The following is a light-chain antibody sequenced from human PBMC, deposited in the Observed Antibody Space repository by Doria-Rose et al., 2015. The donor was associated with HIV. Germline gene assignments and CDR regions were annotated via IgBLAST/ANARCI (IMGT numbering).Light chain of an antibody. CDR2: DAS. J-gene: IGKJ5*01. V-gene: IGKV3-20*01. CDR1: QRVKSSY. Sequence: TQSPGTLSLSPGERATLSCRASQRVKSSYLAWYQQKPSQAPRLLIYDASTGATGIPDRFSGSGSGTDFALTISRLEPEDVAVYYCQQYGTSRGTFGQGTRLEIK. CDR3: QQYGTSRGT.